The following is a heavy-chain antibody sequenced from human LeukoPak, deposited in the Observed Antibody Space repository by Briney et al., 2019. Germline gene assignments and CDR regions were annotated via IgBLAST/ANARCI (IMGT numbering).Heavy chain of an antibody. Sequence: GGSLRLSCATSGFTFSSYSMNWVRQAPGKGLEWVSSISSSSSYIYYADSVKGRFTISRDNAKNSLYLQMNSLRAEDTAVYYCARDGLGIAALDYWGQGTLVTVSS. J-gene: IGHJ4*02. CDR2: ISSSSSYI. CDR3: ARDGLGIAALDY. D-gene: IGHD6-13*01. V-gene: IGHV3-21*01. CDR1: GFTFSSYS.